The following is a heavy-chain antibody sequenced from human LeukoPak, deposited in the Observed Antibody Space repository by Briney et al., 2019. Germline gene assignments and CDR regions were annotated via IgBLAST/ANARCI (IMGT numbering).Heavy chain of an antibody. CDR3: ARSVGPRDAFDI. J-gene: IGHJ3*02. CDR1: GFTVSSNF. D-gene: IGHD1-26*01. CDR2: IYSGGST. Sequence: PGGSLRLSCAASGFTVSSNFMNWVRQAPGKGLEWVSVIYSGGSTYYADSVKGRFTISRDNSKNTLYLQMNSLRAEDTAVHYCARSVGPRDAFDIWGQGTMVTVSS. V-gene: IGHV3-66*01.